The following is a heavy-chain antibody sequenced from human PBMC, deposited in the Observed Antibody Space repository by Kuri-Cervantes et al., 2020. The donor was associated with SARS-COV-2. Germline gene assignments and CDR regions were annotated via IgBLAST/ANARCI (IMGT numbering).Heavy chain of an antibody. J-gene: IGHJ4*02. CDR1: GFTFSSYA. V-gene: IGHV3-23*01. Sequence: GESLKISCAASGFTFSSYAMSWVRQAPGKGLEWVSAISGSGGSTYYADSVKGRFTISRDNSKNTLYLQMNSLRAEDTAVYYCAKDYYASSGYHFDYWGQGTLVTVSS. D-gene: IGHD3-22*01. CDR2: ISGSGGST. CDR3: AKDYYASSGYHFDY.